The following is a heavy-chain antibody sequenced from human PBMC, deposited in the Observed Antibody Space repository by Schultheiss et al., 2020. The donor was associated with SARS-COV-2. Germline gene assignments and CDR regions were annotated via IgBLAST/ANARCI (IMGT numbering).Heavy chain of an antibody. J-gene: IGHJ3*02. V-gene: IGHV3-21*01. CDR2: ISSSSTYI. D-gene: IGHD1-26*01. CDR1: GFTFSSYA. CDR3: ARDRLSGSYGGDAFDI. Sequence: GGSLRLSCAASGFTFSSYAMHWVRQAPGKGLEWVSSISSSSTYIYYADSVKGRFTISRDNAKNSLYLQMNSLRAEDTAVYYCARDRLSGSYGGDAFDIWGQGTMVTVSS.